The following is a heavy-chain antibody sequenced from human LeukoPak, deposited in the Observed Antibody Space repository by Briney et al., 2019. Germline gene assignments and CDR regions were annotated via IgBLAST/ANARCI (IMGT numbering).Heavy chain of an antibody. CDR1: GFTFRNYW. D-gene: IGHD3-3*01. CDR3: ARALYYDFWSGSPDDAFDI. CDR2: IKQDGSEK. Sequence: PGGSLRLSCAASGFTFRNYWMSWVRQAPGKGLEWVANIKQDGSEKYYVDSVKGRFTISRDNAKNSLYLQMNSLRAEDTALYHCARALYYDFWSGSPDDAFDIWGQGTMVTVSS. V-gene: IGHV3-7*03. J-gene: IGHJ3*02.